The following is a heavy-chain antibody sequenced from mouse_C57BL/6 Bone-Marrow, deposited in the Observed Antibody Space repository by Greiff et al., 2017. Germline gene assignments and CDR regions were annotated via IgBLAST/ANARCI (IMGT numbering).Heavy chain of an antibody. J-gene: IGHJ4*01. V-gene: IGHV1-72*01. CDR2: IDPNSGGT. CDR3: ARVGSFTTVVATGAMDY. D-gene: IGHD1-1*01. CDR1: GYTFTSYW. Sequence: QVQLQQPGAELVKPGASVKLSCKASGYTFTSYWMHWVKQRPGRGLEWIGRIDPNSGGTKYNEKFKSKATLTVDKPSSTAYMQLSSLTSEDSAVYYWARVGSFTTVVATGAMDYWGQGTSVTVSS.